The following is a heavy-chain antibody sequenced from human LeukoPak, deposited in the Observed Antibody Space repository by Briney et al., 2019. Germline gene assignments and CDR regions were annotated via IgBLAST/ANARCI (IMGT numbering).Heavy chain of an antibody. V-gene: IGHV1-2*02. D-gene: IGHD3-10*01. CDR3: ARVQSGSRRIAFIDY. J-gene: IGHJ4*02. Sequence: ASVKVSCKASRYTFTGYYMHWVRQAPGQGLEWMGWINPNSGGTNYAQKFQGRVTMTRDTSISTAYMELSRLRSDDTAVYYCARVQSGSRRIAFIDYWGQGTLVTVSS. CDR2: INPNSGGT. CDR1: RYTFTGYY.